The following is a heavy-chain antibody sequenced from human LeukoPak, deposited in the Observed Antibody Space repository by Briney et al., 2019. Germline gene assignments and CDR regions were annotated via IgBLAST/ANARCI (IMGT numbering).Heavy chain of an antibody. D-gene: IGHD1-26*01. J-gene: IGHJ4*02. Sequence: SETLSLTCTVSGGSISSYYWSWIRQPPGKGLEWIGYIYYSGSTNYNPSLKSRVTISVDTSKNQISLKLSSVTAADTAVYYCARVAGVGAHFDYWGQGTLVTVSS. V-gene: IGHV4-59*01. CDR1: GGSISSYY. CDR2: IYYSGST. CDR3: ARVAGVGAHFDY.